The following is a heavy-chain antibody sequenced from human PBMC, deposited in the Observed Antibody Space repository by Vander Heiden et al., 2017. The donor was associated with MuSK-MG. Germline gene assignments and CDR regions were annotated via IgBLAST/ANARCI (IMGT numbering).Heavy chain of an antibody. V-gene: IGHV1-69*01. CDR3: ARGYSGYDLSTSYYYYMDV. D-gene: IGHD5-12*01. J-gene: IGHJ6*03. CDR1: GGTFSSYA. Sequence: QVQLVQSGAEVKKPGSSVKVSCKASGGTFSSYAISWVRQAPGQGLEWMGGIIPIFGTANYAQKFQGRVSITADESTSTAYMELSSLRSEDTAVYYCARGYSGYDLSTSYYYYMDVWGKGTTVTVSS. CDR2: IIPIFGTA.